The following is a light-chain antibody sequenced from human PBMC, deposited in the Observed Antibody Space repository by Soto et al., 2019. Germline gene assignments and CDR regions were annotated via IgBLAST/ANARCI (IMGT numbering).Light chain of an antibody. CDR1: QSLVYSDGNTY. CDR3: VQFSHFPRT. CDR2: QIS. Sequence: DIVLTQTPLSSPVTLGQPASISCRSSQSLVYSDGNTYLSWLQQRPGQPPRLLIYQISNRFSGVPDRFRGSGAGTDFTLKISRVEAEDVGVYSCVQFSHFPRTFGQGTKVEI. V-gene: IGKV2-24*01. J-gene: IGKJ1*01.